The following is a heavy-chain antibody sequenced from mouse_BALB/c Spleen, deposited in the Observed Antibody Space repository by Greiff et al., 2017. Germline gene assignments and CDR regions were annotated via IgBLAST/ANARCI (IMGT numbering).Heavy chain of an antibody. CDR3: ASYYRYDLYYFDY. V-gene: IGHV2-2*02. J-gene: IGHJ2*01. Sequence: VKLMESGPGLVQPSQSLSITCTVSGFSLTSYGVHWVRQSPGKGLEWLGVIWSGGSTDYNAAFISRLSISKDNSKSQVFFKMNSLQANDTAIYYCASYYRYDLYYFDYWGQGTTLTVSS. D-gene: IGHD2-14*01. CDR2: IWSGGST. CDR1: GFSLTSYG.